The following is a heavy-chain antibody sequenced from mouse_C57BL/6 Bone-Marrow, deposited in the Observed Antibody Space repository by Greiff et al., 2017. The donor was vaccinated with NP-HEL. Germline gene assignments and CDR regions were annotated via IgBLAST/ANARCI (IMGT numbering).Heavy chain of an antibody. CDR3: ARPKLSYEAMDY. CDR1: GYTFTSYW. V-gene: IGHV1-72*01. J-gene: IGHJ4*01. D-gene: IGHD2-12*01. Sequence: QVQLQQPGAELVKPGASVKLSCKASGYTFTSYWMHWVKQRPGLGLEWIGRIDPNSGGTRYNEKFKSKATLTVDNPSSTAYMQLSSLTSEDSAVYYCARPKLSYEAMDYWGQGTSVTVSS. CDR2: IDPNSGGT.